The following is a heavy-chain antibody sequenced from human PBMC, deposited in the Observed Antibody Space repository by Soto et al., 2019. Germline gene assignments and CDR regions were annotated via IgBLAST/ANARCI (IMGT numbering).Heavy chain of an antibody. CDR1: GGSFSGYY. CDR2: INHSGST. D-gene: IGHD6-6*01. V-gene: IGHV4-34*01. J-gene: IGHJ4*02. CDR3: AVETRPLPESIAARPRPRLGY. Sequence: SETLSLTCAVYGGSFSGYYWSWVRQPPGKGLEWIGEINHSGSTNYNPSLKSRVTISVDTSKNQFSLKLSSVTAADTAVYYCAVETRPLPESIAARPRPRLGYWGQGNLVIVYS.